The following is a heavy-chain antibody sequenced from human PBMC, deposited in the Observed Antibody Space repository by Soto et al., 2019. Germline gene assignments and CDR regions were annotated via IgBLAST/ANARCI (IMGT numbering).Heavy chain of an antibody. J-gene: IGHJ6*03. CDR3: ARHPKLDPHPWYYYYYMDV. CDR2: IYYSGST. CDR1: GGSISSSSYY. V-gene: IGHV4-39*01. D-gene: IGHD3-10*01. Sequence: SETLSLTCTVSGGSISSSSYYWGWIRQPPGKGLERIGSIYYSGSTYYNPSLKSQVTISVDTSKNQFSLKLSSVIAADTAVFYCARHPKLDPHPWYYYYYMDVWGKVTTVTVSS.